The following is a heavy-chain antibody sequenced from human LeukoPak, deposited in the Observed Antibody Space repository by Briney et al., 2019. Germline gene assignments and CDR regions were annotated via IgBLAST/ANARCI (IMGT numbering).Heavy chain of an antibody. CDR1: DFTFSNYW. D-gene: IGHD3-22*01. V-gene: IGHV3-7*01. J-gene: IGHJ4*02. CDR3: ARGVSSAIDW. CDR2: INGDGRDT. Sequence: GGSLRLSCAASDFTFSNYWMNWVRQAPGKGLEWVANINGDGRDTYYVGSVRGRFTISRDNADNSLYLQMNSLRGDDTAVYYCARGVSSAIDWWGQGTLVTVSS.